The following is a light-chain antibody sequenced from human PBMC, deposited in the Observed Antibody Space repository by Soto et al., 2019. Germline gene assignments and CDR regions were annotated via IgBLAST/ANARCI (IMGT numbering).Light chain of an antibody. CDR1: QSVSIF. V-gene: IGKV3-11*01. CDR2: DAY. CDR3: QQRSNWPLT. J-gene: IGKJ4*01. Sequence: EIMLTQSPATLSLSPGERATLACRASQSVSIFVAWYQQKPGQAPRLLIYDAYIRAIGIPARFSGSGSGTDFTLTISSLEHDGFAVYYCQQRSNWPLTFGGGTKVETK.